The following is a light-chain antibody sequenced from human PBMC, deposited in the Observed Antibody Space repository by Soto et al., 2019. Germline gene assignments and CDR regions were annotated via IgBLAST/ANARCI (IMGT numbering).Light chain of an antibody. Sequence: DIQMTQSPSSLSAFVGDRVTITCQASQDTSNYLNWYQQKPGKAPKLLIYDASNLETGVPSRFSGSGSGTDFNLTISSLQPEDIATYYCQQYDSLPRTFGQGTKVEIK. V-gene: IGKV1-33*01. J-gene: IGKJ1*01. CDR2: DAS. CDR3: QQYDSLPRT. CDR1: QDTSNY.